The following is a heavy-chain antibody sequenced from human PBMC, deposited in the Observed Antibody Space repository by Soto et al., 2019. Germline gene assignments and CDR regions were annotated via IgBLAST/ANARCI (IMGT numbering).Heavy chain of an antibody. CDR3: ERDHGSRGYSYGDAYYYVMDV. V-gene: IGHV1-18*01. CDR1: GYTFTSYG. CDR2: ISAYNGNT. J-gene: IGHJ6*02. D-gene: IGHD5-18*01. Sequence: ASVKVSCKASGYTFTSYGISWVRQAPGQGLEWMGWISAYNGNTNYAQKLQGRVTMTTDTSTSTAYMELRSLRSDDTAVYYCERDHGSRGYSYGDAYYYVMDVWGQGTTVTVS.